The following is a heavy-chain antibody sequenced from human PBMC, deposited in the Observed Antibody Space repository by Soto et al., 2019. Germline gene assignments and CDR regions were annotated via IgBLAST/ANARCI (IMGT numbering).Heavy chain of an antibody. J-gene: IGHJ4*02. Sequence: SETLSLTCTVSGGSISSGGYYWSWIRQHPGKGLEWIGYIYYSGSTYYNPSLKSRVTISVDTSKNQFSLKLSSVTAADTAVYYCASSLADYYDSSGAFDYWGQGTLVTVSS. CDR2: IYYSGST. CDR3: ASSLADYYDSSGAFDY. D-gene: IGHD3-22*01. V-gene: IGHV4-31*03. CDR1: GGSISSGGYY.